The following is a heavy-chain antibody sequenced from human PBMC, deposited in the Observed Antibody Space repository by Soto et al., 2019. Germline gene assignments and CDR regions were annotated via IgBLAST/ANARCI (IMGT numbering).Heavy chain of an antibody. V-gene: IGHV3-30*03. Sequence: GGSLRLSCAASGFTFSSYGMHWVRQAPGKGLEWVAVISYDGSSKYYADSVKGRFTISRDNSKNTLYLQMNSLRAEDTAVYYCGGTADYYYGMDVWGQGTTVTVSS. CDR3: GGTADYYYGMDV. CDR2: ISYDGSSK. J-gene: IGHJ6*02. D-gene: IGHD1-1*01. CDR1: GFTFSSYG.